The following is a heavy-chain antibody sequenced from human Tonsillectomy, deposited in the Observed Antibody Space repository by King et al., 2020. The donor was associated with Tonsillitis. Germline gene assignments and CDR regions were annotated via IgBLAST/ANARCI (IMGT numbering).Heavy chain of an antibody. CDR1: GGSISGSF. CDR3: ARDVSVQWEGRLGDRYGMDV. V-gene: IGHV4-4*07. J-gene: IGHJ6*02. Sequence: VQLQESGPGQVKTSETLSLSCTVSGGSISGSFWSWVRQPAGKGPEWIGRITSSGYTDYSPSLKSRVTLSVDTSKDQFSLKLTSVTAADTAVYYCARDVSVQWEGRLGDRYGMDVWGQGTTVTVSS. D-gene: IGHD1-1*01. CDR2: ITSSGYT.